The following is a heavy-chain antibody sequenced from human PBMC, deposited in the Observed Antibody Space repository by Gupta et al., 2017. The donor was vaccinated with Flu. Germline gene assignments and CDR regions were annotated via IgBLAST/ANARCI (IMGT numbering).Heavy chain of an antibody. V-gene: IGHV1-2*06. CDR3: AKEERLGSVGLQ. J-gene: IGHJ3*01. D-gene: IGHD1-1*01. Sequence: LRQAPGQGPEWMGRINPNTGGTNYVQKFQGRVTMTRDTSITTAYMELTRLTSDDTAVYFCAKEERLGSVGLQWGQGTMVTVSS. CDR2: INPNTGGT.